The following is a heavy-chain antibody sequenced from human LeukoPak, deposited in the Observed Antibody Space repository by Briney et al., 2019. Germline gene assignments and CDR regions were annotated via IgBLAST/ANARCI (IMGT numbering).Heavy chain of an antibody. CDR1: GFTFITYG. CDR2: IRSDGSDK. CDR3: AKDVSYSTSSFDY. J-gene: IGHJ4*02. Sequence: GGPLRLSCAASGFTFITYGMHWVRQAPGKGLDWVAFIRSDGSDKYYADSVKGRFTISRDNSKNTLYLQMNNLRAEDTAVCYCAKDVSYSTSSFDYWGQGTLVSVSS. D-gene: IGHD6-13*01. V-gene: IGHV3-30*02.